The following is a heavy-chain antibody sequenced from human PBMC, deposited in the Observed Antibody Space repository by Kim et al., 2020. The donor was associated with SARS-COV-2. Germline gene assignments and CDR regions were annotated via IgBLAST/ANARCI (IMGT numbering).Heavy chain of an antibody. J-gene: IGHJ4*02. Sequence: RYSPSFQGQGTISADKSISTAYLQWSSLKASDTAMYYCARQIIAARPPDYWGQGTLVTVSS. V-gene: IGHV5-51*01. CDR3: ARQIIAARPPDY. D-gene: IGHD6-6*01.